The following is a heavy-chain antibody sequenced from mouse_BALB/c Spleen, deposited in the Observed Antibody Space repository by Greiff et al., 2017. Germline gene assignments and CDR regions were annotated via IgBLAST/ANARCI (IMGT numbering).Heavy chain of an antibody. CDR1: GYSITSDYA. CDR2: ISYSGST. Sequence: EVQRVESGPGLVKPSQSLSLTCTVTGYSITSDYAWNWIRQFPGNKLEWMGYISYSGSTSYNPSLKSRISITRDTSKNQFFLQLNSVTTEDTATYYCASRDSSGYVAWFAYWGQGTLVTVSA. V-gene: IGHV3-2*02. CDR3: ASRDSSGYVAWFAY. D-gene: IGHD3-2*01. J-gene: IGHJ3*01.